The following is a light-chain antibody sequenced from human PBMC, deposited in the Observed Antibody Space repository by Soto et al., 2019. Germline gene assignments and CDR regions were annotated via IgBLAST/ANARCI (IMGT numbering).Light chain of an antibody. CDR2: DAS. V-gene: IGKV3-11*01. J-gene: IGKJ5*01. CDR1: QFISRS. CDR3: QQHSNWPPIT. Sequence: ETVLTQSPATLSLSPGERPTLPCRASQFISRSLACYQQKPGQAPRLLIHDASDRATGIPGRFSGSGSGTDFTLTISSLEPEDFAVYYCQQHSNWPPITFGQGTRLEIK.